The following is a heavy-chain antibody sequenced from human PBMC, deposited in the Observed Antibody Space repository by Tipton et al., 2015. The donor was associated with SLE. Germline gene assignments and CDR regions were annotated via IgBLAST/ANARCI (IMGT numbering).Heavy chain of an antibody. CDR3: ASLVTTDAFDI. V-gene: IGHV3-11*04. J-gene: IGHJ3*02. CDR2: ISSSGSTI. Sequence: SLRLSCAASGFTFSDYYMSWIRQAPGKGLEWVSYISSSGSTIYYADSVKGRFTISRDNAKNSLYLQMNSLRAEDTAVYYCASLVTTDAFDIWGQGTMVTVSS. CDR1: GFTFSDYY. D-gene: IGHD4-17*01.